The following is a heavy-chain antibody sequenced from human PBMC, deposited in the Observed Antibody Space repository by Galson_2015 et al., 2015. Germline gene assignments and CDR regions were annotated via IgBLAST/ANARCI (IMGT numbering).Heavy chain of an antibody. V-gene: IGHV3-48*02. CDR3: AREYGFNYYDSSGHVDY. CDR1: GFTFSSYS. CDR2: ISSSSSTI. D-gene: IGHD3-22*01. Sequence: SLRLSCAASGFTFSSYSMNWVRQAPGKGLEWVSYISSSSSTIYYADSVKGRFTISRDNAKNSLYLQMDSLRDEDTAVYNCAREYGFNYYDSSGHVDYWGQGTLVTVSS. J-gene: IGHJ4*02.